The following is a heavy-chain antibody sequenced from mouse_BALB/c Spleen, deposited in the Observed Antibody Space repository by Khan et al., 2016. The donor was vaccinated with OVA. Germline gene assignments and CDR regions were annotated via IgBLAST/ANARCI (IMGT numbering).Heavy chain of an antibody. CDR3: ARYYGSRGMDY. Sequence: EVQLQQSGAEFVKPGASVKLSCTASGFNIKDTFMHWVKQRPEQGLEWIGRIDPANGNTKYDPKFQGKATITADTSSNPAYLQLSSLTSEDAAVYYCARYYGSRGMDYWGQGTSVTVSS. CDR1: GFNIKDTF. J-gene: IGHJ4*01. D-gene: IGHD1-1*01. V-gene: IGHV14-3*02. CDR2: IDPANGNT.